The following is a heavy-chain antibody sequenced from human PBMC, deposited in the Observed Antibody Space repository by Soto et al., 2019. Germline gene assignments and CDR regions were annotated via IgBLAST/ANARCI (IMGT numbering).Heavy chain of an antibody. J-gene: IGHJ5*02. Sequence: SETLSLTCSVSGGSVSSGSYYYNWIRQPPGKVLEWLGYIYYTGTTDYNPSIKSRVTMSKDTPKNQVSLKLNSVTASDTAINYCATDTFMVPRVLTSWGQGILVTVSS. V-gene: IGHV4-61*01. D-gene: IGHD3-3*02. CDR1: GGSVSSGSYY. CDR2: IYYTGTT. CDR3: ATDTFMVPRVLTS.